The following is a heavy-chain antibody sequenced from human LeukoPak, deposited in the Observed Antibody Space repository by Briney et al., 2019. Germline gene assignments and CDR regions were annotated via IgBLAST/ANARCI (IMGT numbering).Heavy chain of an antibody. V-gene: IGHV3-21*01. CDR1: GFTFSSYS. J-gene: IGHJ4*02. CDR3: ARDVYYYDSSGSAHFDY. Sequence: PGGSLRLSCAASGFTFSSYSMNWVRQAPGKGLEWVSSISSSSSYIYYADSVKGRFTISRDNAKNSLYLQMNSLRAEDTAVYYCARDVYYYDSSGSAHFDYWGQGTLVTVSS. CDR2: ISSSSSYI. D-gene: IGHD3-22*01.